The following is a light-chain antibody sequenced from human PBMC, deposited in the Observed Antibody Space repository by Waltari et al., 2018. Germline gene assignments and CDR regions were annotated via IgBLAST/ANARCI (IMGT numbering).Light chain of an antibody. CDR3: HQRSHWPLT. J-gene: IGKJ4*01. CDR2: DAS. CDR1: QSISVY. Sequence: EIVLTQSPATLSLSPGERATLSCRASQSISVYLAWYQQKPGQAPRLLIYDASNRATGFPARFSGSGSGTDFTLTISSLEPEDVAVYYCHQRSHWPLTFGVGTKVEI. V-gene: IGKV3-11*01.